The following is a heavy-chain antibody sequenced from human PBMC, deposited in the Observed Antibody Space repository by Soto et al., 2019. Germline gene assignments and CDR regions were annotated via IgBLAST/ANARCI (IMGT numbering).Heavy chain of an antibody. CDR3: ARDPGGATGFDP. D-gene: IGHD3-10*01. Sequence: QVRLVQSGAEVKRPGASVKVSCKTYGYSFTVYGISWVRQAPGQGLEWMGWMSTYTGDTNYARKFRGRVTMTTDISASTASMELRSLTSDDTAVYSCARDPGGATGFDPWGQGTPVIVST. CDR2: MSTYTGDT. J-gene: IGHJ5*02. CDR1: GYSFTVYG. V-gene: IGHV1-18*01.